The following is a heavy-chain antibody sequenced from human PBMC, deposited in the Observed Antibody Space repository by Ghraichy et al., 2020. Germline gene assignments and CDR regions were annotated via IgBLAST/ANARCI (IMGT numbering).Heavy chain of an antibody. D-gene: IGHD2-21*01. Sequence: SETLSLTCTVSGGSISSYYWSWIRQPPGKGLEWIPHIYYSGSTNYNPSLKSRVTISVDTSKNQFSLKLSSVTAADTAVYYCARDRDLYGMDVWGQGTTVTVSS. CDR1: GGSISSYY. V-gene: IGHV4-59*01. CDR2: IYYSGST. J-gene: IGHJ6*02. CDR3: ARDRDLYGMDV.